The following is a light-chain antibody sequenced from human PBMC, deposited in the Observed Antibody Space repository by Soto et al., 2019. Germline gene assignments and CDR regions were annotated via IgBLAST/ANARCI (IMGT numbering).Light chain of an antibody. CDR2: GAS. Sequence: EIVMTQSPATLSVSPGERATLSCRASQSVSSNLAWYQQKRGQAPSLLIFGASTRATGVPARFSGSGSGTEFTLTITSLQSEDFAVYYCHQYNNWPRTFGQGTKVEIK. V-gene: IGKV3-15*01. J-gene: IGKJ1*01. CDR3: HQYNNWPRT. CDR1: QSVSSN.